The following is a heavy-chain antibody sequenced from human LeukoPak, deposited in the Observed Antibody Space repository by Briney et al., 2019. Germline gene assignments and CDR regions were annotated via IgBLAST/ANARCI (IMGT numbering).Heavy chain of an antibody. CDR1: GFTFSRYA. V-gene: IGHV3-21*05. D-gene: IGHD2-2*01. CDR3: ARDTFQPGLIDS. J-gene: IGHJ4*02. CDR2: INTDSSDI. Sequence: GGSLRLSCAASGFTFSRYAMNWVRQAPGKGLERVSYINTDSSDIHYADSVKGRFTISRDNARNTLYLQLSSLRAEDSAVYYCARDTFQPGLIDSWGQGTLVTVSS.